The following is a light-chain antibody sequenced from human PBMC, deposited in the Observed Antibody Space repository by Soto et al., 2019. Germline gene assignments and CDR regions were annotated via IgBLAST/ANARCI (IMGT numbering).Light chain of an antibody. Sequence: QSVLTQPPSASGTPGQRVTISCSGSSSNIGSHPVDWYQHLPGMAPKLLIYSTDQRPSGITDRFSSSKSGTSASLAISGLQSRDEADYYSAGWDDSLKGWVFGGGTKVTVL. CDR2: STD. CDR1: SSNIGSHP. CDR3: AGWDDSLKGWV. V-gene: IGLV1-44*01. J-gene: IGLJ3*02.